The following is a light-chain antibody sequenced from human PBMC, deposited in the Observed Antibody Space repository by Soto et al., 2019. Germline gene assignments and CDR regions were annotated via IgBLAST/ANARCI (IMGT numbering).Light chain of an antibody. J-gene: IGKJ4*01. Sequence: DIQMTQSPSSLSASVGDRVTITCQARQDISNYLNWYQQKPGKAPKLLIYDASNLETGVPSRFSRSGSGTDFTFTISTLQPEGIATYYCQQYDNLPLTFGGGTKVEIK. CDR1: QDISNY. CDR2: DAS. CDR3: QQYDNLPLT. V-gene: IGKV1-33*01.